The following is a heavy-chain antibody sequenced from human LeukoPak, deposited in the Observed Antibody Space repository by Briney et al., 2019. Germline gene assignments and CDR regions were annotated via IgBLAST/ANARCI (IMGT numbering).Heavy chain of an antibody. Sequence: SGGSLRLSCTTSGFTFGDYYLSWVRQAPGQGLEWIGYIYYSGSTNYNPSLKSRVTISVDTSKNQFSLKLSSVTAADTAVYYCAREYYYGSGSYYTYFFDYWGQGTLVTVSS. CDR2: IYYSGST. V-gene: IGHV4-59*01. CDR1: GFTFGDYY. CDR3: AREYYYGSGSYYTYFFDY. D-gene: IGHD3-10*01. J-gene: IGHJ4*02.